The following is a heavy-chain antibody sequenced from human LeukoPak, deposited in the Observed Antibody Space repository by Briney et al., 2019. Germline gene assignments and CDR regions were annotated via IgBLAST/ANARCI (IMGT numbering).Heavy chain of an antibody. V-gene: IGHV3-48*03. CDR1: GFTFSSYA. CDR3: ARAHYYDSSGLDF. Sequence: PGGSLRLSCVASGFTFSSYAMNWVRQAPGKGLEWVSYISSSGSTIYYADSLKGRFTISRDNAKNSLYLQMNSLRAEDTAVYYCARAHYYDSSGLDFWGQGTLVTVSS. D-gene: IGHD3-22*01. CDR2: ISSSGSTI. J-gene: IGHJ4*02.